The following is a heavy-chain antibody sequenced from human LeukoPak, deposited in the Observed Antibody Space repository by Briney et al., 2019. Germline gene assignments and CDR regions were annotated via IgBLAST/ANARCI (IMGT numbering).Heavy chain of an antibody. CDR2: IIPIFGTA. J-gene: IGHJ6*02. CDR1: GGTFSSYA. CDR3: ARGGGYSYGSHYYYGMDV. D-gene: IGHD5-18*01. Sequence: ASVKVSCKASGGTFSSYAISWVRQAPGQGLEWMGGIIPIFGTANYAQKFQGRVTITADESTSTAYMELSSLRSEDTAVYYCARGGGYSYGSHYYYGMDVWGQGTTVTVSS. V-gene: IGHV1-69*01.